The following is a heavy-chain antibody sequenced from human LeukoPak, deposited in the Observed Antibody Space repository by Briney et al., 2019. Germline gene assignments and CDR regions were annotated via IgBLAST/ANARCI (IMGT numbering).Heavy chain of an antibody. J-gene: IGHJ4*02. CDR1: EFTISANY. CDR2: LYTDGTT. Sequence: GGSLRLSCAASEFTISANYMSWVRQAPGRGLEWVAVLYTDGTTYYGDSVKGRFTISRDNSKNTLYLQMNSLTADDTAVYYCARDFQETNRIFDYWGQGTLVTVSS. V-gene: IGHV3-66*01. D-gene: IGHD1-14*01. CDR3: ARDFQETNRIFDY.